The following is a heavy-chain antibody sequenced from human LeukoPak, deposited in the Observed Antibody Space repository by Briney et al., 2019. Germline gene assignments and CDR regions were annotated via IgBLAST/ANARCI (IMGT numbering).Heavy chain of an antibody. CDR3: ARERIYSYRTNNWFDP. CDR1: GYTFTGYY. J-gene: IGHJ5*02. Sequence: ASVKVSCKASGYTFTGYYMHWVRQAPGQGLEWMGRINPNSGGTNYAQKFQGRVTMTRDTSISTAYMELSRLRSDDTAVYYCARERIYSYRTNNWFDPWAREPWSPSPQ. CDR2: INPNSGGT. D-gene: IGHD5-18*01. V-gene: IGHV1-2*06.